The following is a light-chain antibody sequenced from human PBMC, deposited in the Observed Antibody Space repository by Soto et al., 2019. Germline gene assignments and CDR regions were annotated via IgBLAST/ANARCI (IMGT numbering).Light chain of an antibody. Sequence: EIVMTQSPATLSVSPGERATLSCRASHSVSSNLARYQQKPGQAPRLLIYGASTRATGIPARFSGSGSGTEFTLTISSLQSEDFAVYYCQDYGSSPITFGQGTRLENK. CDR1: HSVSSN. CDR2: GAS. J-gene: IGKJ5*01. CDR3: QDYGSSPIT. V-gene: IGKV3-15*01.